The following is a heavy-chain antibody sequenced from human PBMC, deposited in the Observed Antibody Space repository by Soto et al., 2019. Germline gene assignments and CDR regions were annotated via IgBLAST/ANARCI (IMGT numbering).Heavy chain of an antibody. CDR3: ARPVQLERLNTHFDY. D-gene: IGHD1-1*01. J-gene: IGHJ4*02. Sequence: QVQLVQSGAEVKKPGASVKVSCKASGYTFTSYAMHWVRQAPGQRLEWMGWINAGNGNTKYSQKFQGRVTITRDTSASTAYMELSSLRSEDTAVYYCARPVQLERLNTHFDYWGQGTLVTVSS. CDR1: GYTFTSYA. CDR2: INAGNGNT. V-gene: IGHV1-3*01.